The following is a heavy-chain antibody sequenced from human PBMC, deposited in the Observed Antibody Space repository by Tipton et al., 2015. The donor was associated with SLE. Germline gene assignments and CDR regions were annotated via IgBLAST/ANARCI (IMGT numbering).Heavy chain of an antibody. CDR2: IYYSGST. Sequence: TLSLTCTVSGGSISGYYWSWIRQHPGKGLEWIGYIYYSGSTYYNPSLKGRVTISVDTSKNQFSLKLSSVTAADTAVYYCARGPPFDYWGQGTLVTVSS. CDR1: GGSISGYY. J-gene: IGHJ4*02. V-gene: IGHV4-31*03. CDR3: ARGPPFDY.